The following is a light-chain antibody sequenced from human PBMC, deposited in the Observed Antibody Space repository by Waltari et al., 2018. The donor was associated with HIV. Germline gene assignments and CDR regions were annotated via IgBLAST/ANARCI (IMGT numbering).Light chain of an antibody. Sequence: QPVLTQPPSVSGAPGLGVTVSCTGSGSKLLIYGNINRPSGVPDRFSASKSGTSASLAITGLQPEDEADYYCQSYDSSLSAWVFGGGTKLTVL. CDR3: QSYDSSLSAWV. V-gene: IGLV1-40*01. CDR2: GNI. J-gene: IGLJ3*02. CDR1: GSK.